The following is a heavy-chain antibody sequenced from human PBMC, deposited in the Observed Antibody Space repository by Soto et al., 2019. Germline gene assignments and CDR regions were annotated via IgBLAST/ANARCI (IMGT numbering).Heavy chain of an antibody. V-gene: IGHV3-30*03. J-gene: IGHJ6*02. CDR3: SLGWRLVYSYYYGLDV. CDR1: GFTFRSYG. CDR2: ILYDGSNE. Sequence: GGSLRLSCAASGFTFRSYGIHWVRQAPGKGLEWVAVILYDGSNEHYADSVKGRFTISRDSSKNTLYLQMNSLRAEDTAVYYCSLGWRLVYSYYYGLDVWGQGTTVTVSS. D-gene: IGHD2-8*02.